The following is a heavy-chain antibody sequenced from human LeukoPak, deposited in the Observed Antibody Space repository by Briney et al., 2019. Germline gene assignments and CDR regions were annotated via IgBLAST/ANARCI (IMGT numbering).Heavy chain of an antibody. V-gene: IGHV4-30-4*08. J-gene: IGHJ5*02. CDR3: ARAPTYGSGSYAIDP. CDR2: IYYSGST. Sequence: SETLSLTCTVSGGSISSGDYYWSWIRQPPGRGLEWIGYIYYSGSTYYNPSLKSRVTISVDTSKNQFSLKLSSVTAADTAVYYYARAPTYGSGSYAIDPWGQGTLVTVSS. D-gene: IGHD3-10*01. CDR1: GGSISSGDYY.